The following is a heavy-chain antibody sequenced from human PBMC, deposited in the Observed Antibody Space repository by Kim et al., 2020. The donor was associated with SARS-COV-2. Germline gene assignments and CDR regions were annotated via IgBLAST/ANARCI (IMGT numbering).Heavy chain of an antibody. V-gene: IGHV1-2*02. CDR3: ARSVASSPLDY. J-gene: IGHJ4*02. D-gene: IGHD6-19*01. CDR2: LNPNSGAT. CDR1: GYTFTAYV. Sequence: ASVKVSCKASGYTFTAYVIHWVRQGPGQGLEWMGWLNPNSGATTYAQKFQGRVTMTSDTSINTAYMELSGLRSDDTAVYYCARSVASSPLDYCVQGTL.